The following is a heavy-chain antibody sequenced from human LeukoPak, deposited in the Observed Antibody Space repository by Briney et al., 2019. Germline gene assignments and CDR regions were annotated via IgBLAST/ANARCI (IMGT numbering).Heavy chain of an antibody. V-gene: IGHV1-2*04. CDR1: GYTFTGYY. CDR2: INPNSGGT. CDR3: ARAGGSRYYGMDV. D-gene: IGHD1-1*01. Sequence: ASVKVSCKASGYTFTGYYMHWGRQAPGQGLEWMGWINPNSGGTNYAQKFQGWVTMTRDTSISTAYMELSRLRSDDTAVYYCARAGGSRYYGMDVWGQGTTVTVSS. J-gene: IGHJ6*02.